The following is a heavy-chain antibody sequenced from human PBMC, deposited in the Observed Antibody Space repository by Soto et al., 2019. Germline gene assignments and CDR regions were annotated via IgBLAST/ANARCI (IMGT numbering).Heavy chain of an antibody. CDR3: AKGLSDSGSNYAQRES. CDR1: GFTFSSYA. D-gene: IGHD3-10*01. Sequence: EVQLFESGGDLVQPGGSLGLSCAASGFTFSSYAMSWVRQAPGKGLEWVSAITGPGGNTYYADSLKGRFTISRDKYKNTRYLQMNTLRPEDTAVYYCAKGLSDSGSNYAQRESWGQGTLVTVSS. J-gene: IGHJ5*02. V-gene: IGHV3-23*01. CDR2: ITGPGGNT.